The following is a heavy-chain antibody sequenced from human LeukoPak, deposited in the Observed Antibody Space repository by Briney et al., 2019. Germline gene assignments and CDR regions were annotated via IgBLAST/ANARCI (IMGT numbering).Heavy chain of an antibody. CDR3: ARDSDDVLRFLEWLPPPFDY. CDR2: ISGSGSTT. J-gene: IGHJ4*02. D-gene: IGHD3-3*01. CDR1: GFTFSSYA. Sequence: GGSLRPSCAASGFTFSSYAMSWVRQAPGKGLEWVSAISGSGSTTYYADSVKGRFTISRDNAKNSLYLQMNSLRAEDTAVYYCARDSDDVLRFLEWLPPPFDYWGQGTLVTASS. V-gene: IGHV3-23*01.